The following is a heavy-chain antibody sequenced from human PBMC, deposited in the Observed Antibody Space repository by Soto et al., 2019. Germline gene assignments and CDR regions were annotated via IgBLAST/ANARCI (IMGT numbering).Heavy chain of an antibody. CDR3: ARVPYSSSSHADYYYYGMDV. CDR2: ISSSGSTI. Sequence: GGSLRLSCAASGFTFSDYYMSWIRQAPGKGLEWVSYISSSGSTIYYADSVKGRFTISRDNAKNSLYLQMNSLRAGDTAVYYCARVPYSSSSHADYYYYGMDVWGQGTTVTVSS. D-gene: IGHD6-6*01. CDR1: GFTFSDYY. J-gene: IGHJ6*02. V-gene: IGHV3-11*01.